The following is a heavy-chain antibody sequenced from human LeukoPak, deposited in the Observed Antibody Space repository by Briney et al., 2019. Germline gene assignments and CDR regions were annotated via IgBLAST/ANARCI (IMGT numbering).Heavy chain of an antibody. CDR3: ARRSSSEF. V-gene: IGHV5-51*01. D-gene: IGHD6-6*01. CDR1: GYSFSNYW. Sequence: GESLKISCKGSGYSFSNYWIGWIRQMRGKGLEWMAIINPGNSDTKYNPAFQGQVTISADKSISTAYLQWSSLKASDSAMYYCARRSSSEFWGQGTLVTVSS. J-gene: IGHJ4*02. CDR2: INPGNSDT.